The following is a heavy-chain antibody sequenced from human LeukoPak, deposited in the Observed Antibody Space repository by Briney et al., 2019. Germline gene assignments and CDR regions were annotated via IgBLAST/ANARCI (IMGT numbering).Heavy chain of an antibody. CDR2: IYTSGST. D-gene: IGHD3-22*01. V-gene: IGHV4-4*07. Sequence: SETLSLTCTVSGGSISSYYWSWIRQPAGKGLEWTGRIYTSGSTNYNPSLKSRVTMSVDTSKNQFSLKLSSVTAADTAVYYCARGGTVYDYYDSSGYLAFDIWGQGTMVTVSS. CDR3: ARGGTVYDYYDSSGYLAFDI. J-gene: IGHJ3*02. CDR1: GGSISSYY.